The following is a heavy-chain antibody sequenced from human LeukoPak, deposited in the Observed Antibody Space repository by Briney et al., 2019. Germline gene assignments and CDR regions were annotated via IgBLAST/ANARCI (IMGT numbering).Heavy chain of an antibody. V-gene: IGHV4-34*01. CDR2: INHSGST. CDR3: ARPRITARPYDAFDI. CDR1: GFTFDDYG. Sequence: GSLRLSCAASGFTFDDYGMSWIRQPPGKGLNGIGEINHSGSTNYNPSPKSRVTISVDTSKNQFSLKLSSVTAADTAVYYCARPRITARPYDAFDIWGQGTMVTVSS. D-gene: IGHD6-6*01. J-gene: IGHJ3*02.